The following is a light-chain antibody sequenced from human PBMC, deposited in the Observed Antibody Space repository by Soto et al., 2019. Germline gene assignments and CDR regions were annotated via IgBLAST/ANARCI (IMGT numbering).Light chain of an antibody. Sequence: QSVLTQPPSASGSPGQSVTISCTGTSSDVGCYKYVSWYQQHPGKAPKLMIFEVHKRPSGVPDRFSGSTSGNTASLTVSGLQAEDEAYYYCSSYGGTNNLLFGGGTKLTVL. CDR1: SSDVGCYKY. CDR2: EVH. V-gene: IGLV2-8*01. J-gene: IGLJ2*01. CDR3: SSYGGTNNLL.